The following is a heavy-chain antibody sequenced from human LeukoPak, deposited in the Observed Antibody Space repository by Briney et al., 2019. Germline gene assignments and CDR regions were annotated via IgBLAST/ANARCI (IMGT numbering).Heavy chain of an antibody. CDR1: GFTFSSYS. D-gene: IGHD3-3*01. CDR2: ISRSSSYI. V-gene: IGHV3-21*01. CDR3: ASGPVRLRFLEWLQEGMDV. Sequence: GGSLRLSCAASGFTFSSYSMTWVRQAPGKGLEWVGSISRSSSYIYYADPVKGRFTISRNNAKNLLYLQMNSLRTEDTAVYCCASGPVRLRFLEWLQEGMDVWGQGTTVTVSS. J-gene: IGHJ6*02.